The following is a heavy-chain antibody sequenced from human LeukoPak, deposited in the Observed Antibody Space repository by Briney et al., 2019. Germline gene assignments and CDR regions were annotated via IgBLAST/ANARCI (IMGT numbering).Heavy chain of an antibody. CDR3: TRGAVVVPAAISNFDY. V-gene: IGHV4-34*01. J-gene: IGHJ4*02. CDR1: GGSFSGYY. CDR2: INHSGST. D-gene: IGHD2-2*01. Sequence: KPSEPLSLTCAVYGGSFSGYYWSWIRQPPGKGLEWIGEINHSGSTNYNPSLKSRVTISVDTSKNQFSLKLSSVTAADTAVYYCTRGAVVVPAAISNFDYWGQGTLVTVSS.